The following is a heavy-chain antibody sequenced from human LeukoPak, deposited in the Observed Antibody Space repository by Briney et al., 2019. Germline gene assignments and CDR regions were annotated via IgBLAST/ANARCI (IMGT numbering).Heavy chain of an antibody. CDR3: ARHHYYDILTGYYSEWFDP. J-gene: IGHJ5*02. CDR2: MYYSGST. Sequence: SETLSLTCTVSGGSISSGDYYWSWIRQPPGKGLEWIGYMYYSGSTFYNPSLKSRVTISVDTSKNQFSLKLSSVTAADTAVYYCARHHYYDILTGYYSEWFDPWGQGTLVTVSS. V-gene: IGHV4-30-4*01. D-gene: IGHD3-9*01. CDR1: GGSISSGDYY.